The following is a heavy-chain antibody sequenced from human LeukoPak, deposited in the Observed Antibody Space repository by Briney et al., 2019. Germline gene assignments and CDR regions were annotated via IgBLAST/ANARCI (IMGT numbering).Heavy chain of an antibody. J-gene: IGHJ3*02. Sequence: SVKVSCKASGGTFSSYAISWVRQAPGQGLEWMGGIIPIFGTANYAQKFQGRVTITADESTSTAYTELSSLRSEDTAVYYCARGTTGTEDAFDIWGQGTMVTVSS. D-gene: IGHD1-1*01. CDR1: GGTFSSYA. V-gene: IGHV1-69*01. CDR3: ARGTTGTEDAFDI. CDR2: IIPIFGTA.